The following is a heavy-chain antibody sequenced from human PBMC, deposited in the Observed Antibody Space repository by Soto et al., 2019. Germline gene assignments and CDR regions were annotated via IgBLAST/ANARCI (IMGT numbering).Heavy chain of an antibody. J-gene: IGHJ5*02. CDR3: ARESVIEDNWFDP. Sequence: GGSLRLSCAASGFTFSSYAVHWVRQAPGKGLEWVAVISYDGSNKYYADSVKGRFTISRDNSKNTLYLQMNSLRAEGTAVYYCARESVIEDNWFDPWGQGTLVTVSS. V-gene: IGHV3-30-3*01. CDR2: ISYDGSNK. D-gene: IGHD2-8*01. CDR1: GFTFSSYA.